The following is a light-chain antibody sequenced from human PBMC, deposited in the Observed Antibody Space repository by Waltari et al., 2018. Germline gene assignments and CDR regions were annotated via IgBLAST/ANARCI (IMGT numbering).Light chain of an antibody. CDR1: QTISGSW. Sequence: EIVLTQSPGSLSFSPGERATFSCRASQTISGSWLTWYQQKPGQAPRLLIYGASSRATAIPDRFSGSGSGTDFTLTISRLEPEDFAVYYCQQYDGSSVTFGGGTKVEIK. CDR3: QQYDGSSVT. J-gene: IGKJ4*01. V-gene: IGKV3-20*01. CDR2: GAS.